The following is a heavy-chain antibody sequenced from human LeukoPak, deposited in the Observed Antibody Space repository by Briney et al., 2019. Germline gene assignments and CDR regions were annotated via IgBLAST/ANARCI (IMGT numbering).Heavy chain of an antibody. Sequence: SVKVSCKASEGTFSSYAISWVRQAPGQGLEWMGGIIPIFGTANYAQKFQGRVTMTRNTSISTAYMELSSLRSEDTAVYYCARGAFYYDFWSGYPLNDNWFDPWGQGTLVTVSS. V-gene: IGHV1-69*05. CDR3: ARGAFYYDFWSGYPLNDNWFDP. CDR1: EGTFSSYA. D-gene: IGHD3-3*01. J-gene: IGHJ5*02. CDR2: IIPIFGTA.